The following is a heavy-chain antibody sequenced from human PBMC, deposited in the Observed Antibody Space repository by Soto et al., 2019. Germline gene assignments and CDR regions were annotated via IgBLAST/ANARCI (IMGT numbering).Heavy chain of an antibody. D-gene: IGHD3-3*02. Sequence: QVQLVQSGAEVKKPGASVKVSCKASGYTFTSYGISWVRQAPGQGLEWMGWISAYNGNTNYAQKLQGRVTMTTDTSTITAYMELRSLRSDDTAVYYCARARRPHFDSYYYGMDVWGQGTTVTVSS. CDR3: ARARRPHFDSYYYGMDV. CDR1: GYTFTSYG. CDR2: ISAYNGNT. J-gene: IGHJ6*02. V-gene: IGHV1-18*01.